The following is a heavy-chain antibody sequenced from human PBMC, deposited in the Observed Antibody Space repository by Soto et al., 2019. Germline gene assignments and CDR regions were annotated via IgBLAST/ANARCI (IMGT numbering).Heavy chain of an antibody. J-gene: IGHJ4*02. Sequence: GGSLRLSCAASGFTFSSYGMHWVRQAPGKGLEWVAVISYDGSNKYYADSVKGRFTISRDNSKNTLYLQMNSLRAEDTAVYYCAKDAGLRWYFDYWGQGTLVTVSS. V-gene: IGHV3-30*18. CDR2: ISYDGSNK. D-gene: IGHD4-17*01. CDR3: AKDAGLRWYFDY. CDR1: GFTFSSYG.